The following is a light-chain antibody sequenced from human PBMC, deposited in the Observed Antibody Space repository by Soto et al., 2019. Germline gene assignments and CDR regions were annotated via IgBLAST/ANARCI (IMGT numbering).Light chain of an antibody. CDR3: QQRSSWPLT. Sequence: IVLTQSPSTLSLSPGERSTLSCMASQSVSSYLVWYQQKPGQAPRLLIYDASNRATGIPARFSGSGSGTDFTLTISSLEPEDSAVYTCQQRSSWPLTFGGGTKVDIK. CDR2: DAS. V-gene: IGKV3-11*01. CDR1: QSVSSY. J-gene: IGKJ4*01.